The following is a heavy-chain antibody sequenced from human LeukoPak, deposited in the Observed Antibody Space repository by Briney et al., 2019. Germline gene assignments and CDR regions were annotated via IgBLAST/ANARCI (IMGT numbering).Heavy chain of an antibody. Sequence: GRSLRLSCAASGFTFSRYGMHWVRQAPGKGLEWVAVIWYDGSNKYYAESVKGRFTISRDNSKNTLHLQMNSLRAEDTAVYYCARDLRGYQDYWGQGTLVTVSS. CDR1: GFTFSRYG. CDR3: ARDLRGYQDY. CDR2: IWYDGSNK. D-gene: IGHD2-2*01. V-gene: IGHV3-33*01. J-gene: IGHJ4*02.